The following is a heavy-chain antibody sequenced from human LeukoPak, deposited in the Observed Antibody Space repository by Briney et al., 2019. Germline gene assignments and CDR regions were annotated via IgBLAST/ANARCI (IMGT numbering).Heavy chain of an antibody. J-gene: IGHJ6*03. Sequence: PGGSLRLSCAASGFTFSSYGMHWVRQAPGKGLEWVAFIRYDGSNKYYANSVKGRFTISRDNSKNTLYLQMNSLRAEDTAVYYCAKDKSPAATYYYYYYMDVWGKGTTVTVSS. CDR2: IRYDGSNK. CDR1: GFTFSSYG. CDR3: AKDKSPAATYYYYYYMDV. D-gene: IGHD2-2*01. V-gene: IGHV3-30*02.